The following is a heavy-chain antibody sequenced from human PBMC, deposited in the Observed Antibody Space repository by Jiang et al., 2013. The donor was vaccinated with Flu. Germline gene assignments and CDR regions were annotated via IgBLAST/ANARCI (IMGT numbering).Heavy chain of an antibody. CDR2: IHDSGNT. D-gene: IGHD2-8*01. Sequence: QLVESGPGLAKPSETLSLTCTVSGGSISSHYWSWIRQPPGKGLEWIGYIHDSGNTNYNPSLKSRVTISVDTSKNQFSLKLSSVTAADTAVYYCARHAGHMGHIFLMVHEWFFDLWGRGTLVIVSS. CDR3: ARHAGHMGHIFLMVHEWFFDL. CDR1: GGSISSHY. V-gene: IGHV4-59*08. J-gene: IGHJ2*01.